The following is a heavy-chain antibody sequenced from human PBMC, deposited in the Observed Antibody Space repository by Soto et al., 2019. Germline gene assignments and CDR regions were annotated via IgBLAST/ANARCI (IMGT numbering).Heavy chain of an antibody. CDR2: ISYDGSNK. D-gene: IGHD5-18*01. V-gene: IGHV3-30*18. J-gene: IGHJ4*02. Sequence: QVQLVDSGGGVVQPGRSLRLSCAASAFTFSSYGMHWVRQAPGKGLEWVAVISYDGSNKYYADSVKGRFTISRDNSKNMLYLQMNSLRAEDTAVYYCAKDQAGYSYGFDYWGQGTLVTVSS. CDR1: AFTFSSYG. CDR3: AKDQAGYSYGFDY.